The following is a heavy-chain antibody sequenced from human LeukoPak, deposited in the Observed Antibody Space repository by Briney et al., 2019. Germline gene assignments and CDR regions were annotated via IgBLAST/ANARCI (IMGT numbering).Heavy chain of an antibody. Sequence: ASVKVSCKASGGTFSSYLITWVRQAPGQGLEWMGWINPNSGGTNYAQKFQGRVTMTRDTSISTAYMELSRLRSDDTAVYYCARGTSTVTTISYYYYYMDVWGKGTTVTVSS. CDR3: ARGTSTVTTISYYYYYMDV. J-gene: IGHJ6*03. D-gene: IGHD4-17*01. V-gene: IGHV1-2*02. CDR1: GGTFSSYL. CDR2: INPNSGGT.